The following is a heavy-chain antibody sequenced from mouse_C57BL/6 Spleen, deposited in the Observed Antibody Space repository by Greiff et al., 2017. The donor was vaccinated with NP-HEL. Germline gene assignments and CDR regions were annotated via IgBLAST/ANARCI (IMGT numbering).Heavy chain of an antibody. CDR3: VRSHDYDVGYWYFDV. CDR2: IRSKSSNYAT. CDR1: GFTFNTYA. Sequence: EVHLVESGGGLVQPKGSLKLSCAASGFTFNTYAMHWVRQAPGKGLEWVARIRSKSSNYATYYADSVKDRFTISRDDSQSMLYLQMNNLKTEDTAMYYCVRSHDYDVGYWYFDVWGTGTTVTVSS. J-gene: IGHJ1*03. D-gene: IGHD2-4*01. V-gene: IGHV10-3*01.